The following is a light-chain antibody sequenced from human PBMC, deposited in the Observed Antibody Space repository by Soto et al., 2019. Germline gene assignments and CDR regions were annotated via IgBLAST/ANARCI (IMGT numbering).Light chain of an antibody. V-gene: IGLV1-40*01. CDR3: QSYDSSPGTV. CDR1: SSNIGAGYD. Sequence: QPVLTQPPSVSGAPGQRVTISCTGSSSNIGAGYDVHWYQQLPGTAPKLLIYGNSNRPSGVPDRFSGSKSGTSASLAITGLQAEDEADYYCQSYDSSPGTVFGGGTKLTVL. CDR2: GNS. J-gene: IGLJ2*01.